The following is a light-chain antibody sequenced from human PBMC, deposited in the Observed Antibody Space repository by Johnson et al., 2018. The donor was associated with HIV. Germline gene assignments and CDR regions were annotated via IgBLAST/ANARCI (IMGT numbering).Light chain of an antibody. CDR1: SSNIGNNY. V-gene: IGLV1-51*01. CDR2: DDN. CDR3: GTWDPSLSAGEV. Sequence: QSALTQPPSVSAAPGQKVTISCSGSSSNIGNNYVSWYQQLPGTAPKLLIYDDNKRPSGIPDRFSGSKSGTSATLAITGLQTGDEADYYCGTWDPSLSAGEVFGTGTKVTVL. J-gene: IGLJ1*01.